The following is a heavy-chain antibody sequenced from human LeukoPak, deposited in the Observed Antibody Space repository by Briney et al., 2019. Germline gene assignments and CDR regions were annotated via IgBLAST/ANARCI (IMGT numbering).Heavy chain of an antibody. CDR2: ITSSSNI. CDR1: GFTFSSYS. CDR3: ARSANPGVHEFDP. J-gene: IGHJ5*02. Sequence: GGSLRLSRAASGFTFSSYSMAWVRQAPGKGLEWLSYITSSSNINYADSVKGRFTISRDNAKNSLYLQMNSLRDEDTAVYYCARSANPGVHEFDPWGQGTLVTVSS. D-gene: IGHD6-6*01. V-gene: IGHV3-48*02.